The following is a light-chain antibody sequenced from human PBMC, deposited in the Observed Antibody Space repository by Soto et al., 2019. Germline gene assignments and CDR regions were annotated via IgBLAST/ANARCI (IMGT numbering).Light chain of an antibody. CDR2: KAS. CDR1: QSISSW. J-gene: IGKJ3*01. Sequence: DIQMTQSPSTLSASVGDRVTITCRASQSISSWLAWYQQKPGKAPKLLIYKASSLESGVPSSFSGSGSGTEFTLTISSLQPDEFATYYCQQYNSYSAFGPGTKVDIK. CDR3: QQYNSYSA. V-gene: IGKV1-5*03.